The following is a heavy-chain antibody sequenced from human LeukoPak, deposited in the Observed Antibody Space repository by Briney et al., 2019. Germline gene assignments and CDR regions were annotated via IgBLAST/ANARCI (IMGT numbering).Heavy chain of an antibody. V-gene: IGHV4-38-2*01. D-gene: IGHD4/OR15-4a*01. Sequence: SETLSLTCGVSGDSINSGHYWGWIRQPPGKGLEWIGSMYHSGSTYYNPSLKSRVTISIDTSKNQFSLKLRSVTAADTAVYFCARNVTMVLPGQGAFDIWGQGTMVAVSS. CDR3: ARNVTMVLPGQGAFDI. CDR2: MYHSGST. CDR1: GDSINSGHY. J-gene: IGHJ3*02.